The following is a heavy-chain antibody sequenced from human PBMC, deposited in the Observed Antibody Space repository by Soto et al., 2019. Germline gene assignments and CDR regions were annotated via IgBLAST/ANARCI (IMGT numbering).Heavy chain of an antibody. Sequence: QVQLVESGGGVVQPGRSLRLSCAASGFTFSSYAMHWVRQAPGKGLEWVAVISYDGSNKYYADSVKGRFTIPRDNSKNTLYLQMNSLRAEDTAVYYCARRSSSPGVIYYGMDVWGQGTTVTVSS. CDR1: GFTFSSYA. D-gene: IGHD6-13*01. V-gene: IGHV3-30-3*01. CDR3: ARRSSSPGVIYYGMDV. J-gene: IGHJ6*02. CDR2: ISYDGSNK.